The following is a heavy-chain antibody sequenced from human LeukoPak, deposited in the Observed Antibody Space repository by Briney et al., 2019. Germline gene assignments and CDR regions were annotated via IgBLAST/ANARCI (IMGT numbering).Heavy chain of an antibody. CDR1: GGSISSYY. Sequence: PSETLSLTCTVSGGSISSYYWSWIRQPPGKGLEWIGYIYYSGSTNYNPSLKSRVTISVDTSKNQFSLKLSSVTAADTAVYYCARGPYDFWSGYYTRWFDPWGQGTLVTVSS. CDR2: IYYSGST. CDR3: ARGPYDFWSGYYTRWFDP. D-gene: IGHD3-3*01. J-gene: IGHJ5*02. V-gene: IGHV4-59*01.